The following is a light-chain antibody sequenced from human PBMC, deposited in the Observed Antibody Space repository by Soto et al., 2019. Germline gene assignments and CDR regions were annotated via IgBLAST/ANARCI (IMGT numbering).Light chain of an antibody. V-gene: IGKV1-5*03. Sequence: DIQMTQSPSTLSASVGDRVIITCRASQSISHWLAWYQQKPGKAPHLLIYRTSSLQSGVPLRFSGSGSGTEFTLTISSLQPADFATFYCQQYDSYPYTFGQGTKLEIK. CDR2: RTS. CDR1: QSISHW. CDR3: QQYDSYPYT. J-gene: IGKJ2*01.